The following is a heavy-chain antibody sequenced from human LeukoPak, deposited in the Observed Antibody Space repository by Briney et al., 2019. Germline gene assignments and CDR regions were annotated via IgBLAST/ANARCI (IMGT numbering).Heavy chain of an antibody. CDR1: GGSISSSSYY. Sequence: PSETLSLTCTVSGGSISSSSYYWGWIRQPPGKGLEWIGSIYYSGSTYYNPSLKSRVTISVDTSKNQFALKLSSVTAADTAVYYCASFTYYDLLDYWGQGTLVTVSS. D-gene: IGHD3-3*01. CDR2: IYYSGST. CDR3: ASFTYYDLLDY. J-gene: IGHJ4*02. V-gene: IGHV4-39*01.